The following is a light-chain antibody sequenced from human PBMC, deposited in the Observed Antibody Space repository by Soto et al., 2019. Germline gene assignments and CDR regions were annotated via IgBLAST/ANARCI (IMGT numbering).Light chain of an antibody. CDR2: EGT. J-gene: IGLJ1*01. CDR1: TSDVGGYNL. Sequence: QSALTQPASVSGSPGQSITISCSVTTSDVGGYNLVSWYQQHTAKAPKLLIYEGTQRPSGVSSRFSGSKSGNTAPLTISGLQAEDEADYYCCSYASSSSYVFGTGTKVTVL. V-gene: IGLV2-23*01. CDR3: CSYASSSSYV.